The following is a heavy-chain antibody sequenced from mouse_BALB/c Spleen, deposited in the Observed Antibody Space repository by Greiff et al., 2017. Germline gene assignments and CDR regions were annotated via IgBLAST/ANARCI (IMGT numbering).Heavy chain of an antibody. CDR1: GYTFTSYW. D-gene: IGHD2-1*01. V-gene: IGHV1-87*01. CDR2: IYPGDGDT. J-gene: IGHJ4*01. Sequence: VQRVESGAELARPGASVKLSCKASGYTFTSYWMQWVKQRPGQGLEWIGAIYPGDGDTRYTQKFKGKATLTADKSSSTAYMQLSGLASEDSAVYYCARAPGGNYDAMDYWGQGTSVTVSS. CDR3: ARAPGGNYDAMDY.